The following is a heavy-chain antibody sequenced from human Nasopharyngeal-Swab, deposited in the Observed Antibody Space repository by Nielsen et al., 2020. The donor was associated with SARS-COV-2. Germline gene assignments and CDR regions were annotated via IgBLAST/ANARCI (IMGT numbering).Heavy chain of an antibody. D-gene: IGHD4-17*01. V-gene: IGHV4-39*01. CDR3: ARAYGDADYYYGMDV. CDR2: IYYSGST. CDR1: GGSISSSSYY. J-gene: IGHJ6*02. Sequence: SETLSLTCTVSGGSISSSSYYWGWIRKPPGKGLEWIGSIYYSGSTYYNPSLKSRVTISVDTSKNQFSLKLSSVTAADTAVYYCARAYGDADYYYGMDVWGQGTTVTVSS.